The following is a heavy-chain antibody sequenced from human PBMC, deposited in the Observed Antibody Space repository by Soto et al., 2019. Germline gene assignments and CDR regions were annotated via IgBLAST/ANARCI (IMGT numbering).Heavy chain of an antibody. V-gene: IGHV1-69*13. CDR3: SRVDPGETSPFDH. CDR2: IIPIFGTA. CDR1: GGTFSSYA. Sequence: SVKVSCKASGGTFSSYAISWVRQAPGQGLEWMGGIIPIFGTANYAQKFQGRVTITADESTSTAYMELSSLRSGDTAVYYCSRVDPGETSPFDHWGQGTLVTVSS. D-gene: IGHD3-10*01. J-gene: IGHJ4*02.